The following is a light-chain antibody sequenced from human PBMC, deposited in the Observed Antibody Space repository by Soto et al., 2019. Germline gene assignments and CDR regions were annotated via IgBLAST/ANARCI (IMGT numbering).Light chain of an antibody. CDR2: DTS. CDR1: QSVSSY. CDR3: QQYGDSPLT. Sequence: EIVLTQSPATLSLSPGERATLSCRASQSVSSYLACYQQKPGQAPRLLNFDTSNRATGIPARLRGSGSGTDFTLTISSLEPEDFGVYYCQQYGDSPLTSGPGTKVDIK. V-gene: IGKV3-11*01. J-gene: IGKJ3*01.